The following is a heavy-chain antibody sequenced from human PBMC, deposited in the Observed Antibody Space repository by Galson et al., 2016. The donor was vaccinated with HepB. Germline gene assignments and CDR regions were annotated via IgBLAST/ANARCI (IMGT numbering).Heavy chain of an antibody. Sequence: LSLTCTVSGDYITSYYWSWIRQPPGKGLEWIGYIYYRGSTNYNPSLKSRVTISVDTSKNQFSLKLSSVTAEDTAIYYCASKGKEWLVHGYFDYWGQGTLATVSS. V-gene: IGHV4-59*08. CDR2: IYYRGST. D-gene: IGHD6-19*01. J-gene: IGHJ4*02. CDR3: ASKGKEWLVHGYFDY. CDR1: GDYITSYY.